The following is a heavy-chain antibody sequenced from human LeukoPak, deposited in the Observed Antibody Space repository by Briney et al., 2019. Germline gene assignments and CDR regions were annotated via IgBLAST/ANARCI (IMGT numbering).Heavy chain of an antibody. Sequence: SETLSLTCTVSGGSISSYYCSWIRQPPGKGLEWIGYIYYSGSTNYNPSLKSRVTISVDTSKNQFSLKLSSVTAADTAVYYCASYYDSSGYADAFDIWGQGTMVTVSS. D-gene: IGHD3-22*01. CDR1: GGSISSYY. CDR2: IYYSGST. V-gene: IGHV4-59*01. CDR3: ASYYDSSGYADAFDI. J-gene: IGHJ3*02.